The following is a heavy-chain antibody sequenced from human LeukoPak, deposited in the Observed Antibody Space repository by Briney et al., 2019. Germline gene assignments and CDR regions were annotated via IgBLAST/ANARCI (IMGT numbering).Heavy chain of an antibody. D-gene: IGHD6-13*01. Sequence: PGGSLRLSCAASGFTFSSYWMSWVRQAPGKGLEWVANIKQDGSEKYYVNSVKGRFTISRDNAKNTLYLQMNSLRAEDTAVYYCASPLYSSSWSPLDYWGQGTLVTVSS. V-gene: IGHV3-7*01. CDR1: GFTFSSYW. CDR2: IKQDGSEK. CDR3: ASPLYSSSWSPLDY. J-gene: IGHJ4*02.